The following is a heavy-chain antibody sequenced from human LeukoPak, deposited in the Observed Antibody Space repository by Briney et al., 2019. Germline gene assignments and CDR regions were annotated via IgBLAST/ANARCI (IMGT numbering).Heavy chain of an antibody. V-gene: IGHV3-48*04. CDR2: ISSSSSTI. Sequence: GGSLRLSCAASGFTFSSYSMNWVRQAPGKGLEWVSYISSSSSTIYYADSVKGRFTISRDNAKNSLYLQMNSLRAEDTAVYYCARDQAAPYYYYGMDVWGQGTTVTVSS. CDR1: GFTFSSYS. J-gene: IGHJ6*02. D-gene: IGHD2-15*01. CDR3: ARDQAAPYYYYGMDV.